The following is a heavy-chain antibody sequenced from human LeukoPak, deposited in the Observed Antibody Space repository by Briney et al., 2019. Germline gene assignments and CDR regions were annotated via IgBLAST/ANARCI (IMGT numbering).Heavy chain of an antibody. V-gene: IGHV3-30-3*01. J-gene: IGHJ4*02. CDR1: GFTFSSYA. CDR2: ISYDGSNK. D-gene: IGHD6-13*01. Sequence: QTGRSLRLSCAASGFTFSSYAMHWVRQAPGKGLEWVAVISYDGSNKYYADSVKGRFTISRDNSKNTLYLQMNSLRAEDTAGYYCARVLDSGIAAAFGYWGQGTLVTVSS. CDR3: ARVLDSGIAAAFGY.